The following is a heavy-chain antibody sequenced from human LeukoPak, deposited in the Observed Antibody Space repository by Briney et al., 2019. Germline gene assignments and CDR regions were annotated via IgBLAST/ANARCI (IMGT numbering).Heavy chain of an antibody. Sequence: ASVKVSCKASGYTFTSDDINWVRQATGQGLEWMGWMNPNSGNTGYAQKFKGRVTMTRDTSISTAYMELSSLSSEDTAIYYCTREPSLQSSSSYNFWGQGTLVTVSS. J-gene: IGHJ4*02. CDR3: TREPSLQSSSSYNF. V-gene: IGHV1-8*01. D-gene: IGHD6-6*01. CDR2: MNPNSGNT. CDR1: GYTFTSDD.